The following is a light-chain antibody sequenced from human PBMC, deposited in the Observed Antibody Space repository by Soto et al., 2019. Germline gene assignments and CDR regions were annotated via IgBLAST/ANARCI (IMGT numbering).Light chain of an antibody. Sequence: DIVMSQTPLSLSLIAGQPSSISCKCSQGLLHSDGKTYLYWYLQKPGQPTQLMIYEVSNRFYGVPDRFSGSGSGTDFTLKISRVEAEDVGVYYCMQSIQLPPITFGQGTRLGIK. CDR1: QGLLHSDGKTY. CDR2: EVS. V-gene: IGKV2D-29*01. J-gene: IGKJ5*01. CDR3: MQSIQLPPIT.